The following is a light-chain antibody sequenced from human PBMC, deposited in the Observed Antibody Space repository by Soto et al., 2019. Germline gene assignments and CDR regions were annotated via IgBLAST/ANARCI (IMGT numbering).Light chain of an antibody. CDR2: SSD. Sequence: QSVLTQPPSGSGTPGQRVTISCSGSRSNIGNNLVNWYQQLPGTAPKLLIYSSDQRPSGVPDRFSGSRSGTSASLAISGLQSEDEADYYCASWEDSLNGVVFGGGIKVTVL. CDR1: RSNIGNNL. CDR3: ASWEDSLNGVV. V-gene: IGLV1-44*01. J-gene: IGLJ2*01.